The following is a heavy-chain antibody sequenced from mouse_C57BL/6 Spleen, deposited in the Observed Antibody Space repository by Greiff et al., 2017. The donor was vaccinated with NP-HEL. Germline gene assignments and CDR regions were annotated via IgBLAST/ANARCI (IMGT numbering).Heavy chain of an antibody. CDR1: GYAFSSSW. CDR3: ARGVYGNYVPFDY. Sequence: QVQLQQSGPELVKPGASVKISCKASGYAFSSSWMNWVKQRPGKGLEWIGRIYPGDGDTNYNGKFKGKATLTADKSSSTAYMQLSSLTSEDSAVYFCARGVYGNYVPFDYWGQGTTLTVSS. CDR2: IYPGDGDT. J-gene: IGHJ2*01. V-gene: IGHV1-82*01. D-gene: IGHD2-1*01.